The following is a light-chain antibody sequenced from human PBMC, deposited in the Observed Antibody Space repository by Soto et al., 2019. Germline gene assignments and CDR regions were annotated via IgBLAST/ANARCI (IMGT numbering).Light chain of an antibody. V-gene: IGLV7-46*01. CDR1: TGAVTNGHY. CDR3: LLSYNGPYV. J-gene: IGLJ1*01. Sequence: QAVVTQEPSLTVSPGGTFTLTFGSSTGAVTNGHYPYWFQQKPGQAPRTLIYDTTNRHSWTPARFSGSLLGGKAALTLSGAQPEDEAEYYCLLSYNGPYVFGTGTKV. CDR2: DTT.